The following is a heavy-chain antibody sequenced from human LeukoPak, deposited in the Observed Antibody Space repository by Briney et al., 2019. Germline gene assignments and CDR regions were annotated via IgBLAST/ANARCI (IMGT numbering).Heavy chain of an antibody. J-gene: IGHJ4*02. CDR3: ARGPTPPYCSSTSCYYNDY. Sequence: ASVKVSCKASGYTFTSYGISWVRQAPGQGLEWMGWISAYNGNTNYAQKLPGRATMTTDTSTSTAYMELRSLRSDDTAVYYCARGPTPPYCSSTSCYYNDYWGQGTLVSVSS. CDR1: GYTFTSYG. V-gene: IGHV1-18*04. D-gene: IGHD2-2*01. CDR2: ISAYNGNT.